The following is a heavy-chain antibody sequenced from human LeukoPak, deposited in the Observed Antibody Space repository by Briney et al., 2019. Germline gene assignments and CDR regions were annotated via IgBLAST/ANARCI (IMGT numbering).Heavy chain of an antibody. V-gene: IGHV3-49*04. CDR3: TREAVAVDRIYYYYYGMDV. CDR2: IRSKAYGGTT. CDR1: GFTFGDYA. D-gene: IGHD6-19*01. J-gene: IGHJ6*02. Sequence: PGGSLRLSCTASGFTFGDYAMSWVRQAPGKGLEWVGFIRSKAYGGTTEYAASVKGRFTISGDDSKSIAYLQMNSLKTEDTAVYYCTREAVAVDRIYYYYYGMDVWGQGTTVTVSS.